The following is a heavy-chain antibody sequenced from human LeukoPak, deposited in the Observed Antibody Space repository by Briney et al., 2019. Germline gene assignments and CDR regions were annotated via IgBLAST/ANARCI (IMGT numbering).Heavy chain of an antibody. CDR2: IYYSGST. J-gene: IGHJ3*01. V-gene: IGHV4-39*07. D-gene: IGHD2-15*01. Sequence: PSETLSLTCNVSGGSISRSYSYWGWIPQPPGKGLEWIGTIYYSGSTYYNLSLKSRVTMSVVTSKNQSSLKLRSLSAADTAGYYFARELLGEEDAFDFWGLGTMVTVSS. CDR3: ARELLGEEDAFDF. CDR1: GGSISRSYSY.